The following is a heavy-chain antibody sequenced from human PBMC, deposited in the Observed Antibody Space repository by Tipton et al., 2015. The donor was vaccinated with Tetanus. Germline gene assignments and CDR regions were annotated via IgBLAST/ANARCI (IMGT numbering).Heavy chain of an antibody. D-gene: IGHD6-13*01. CDR1: GGSISRYY. Sequence: TLSLTCTVSGGSISRYYWSWIRQPPGKGLEWIGYIYYSGSTNYNPSLKSRVTISVDTSKNQFSLKLSSVTAADTAVYYCAGGGIAAAGTRYYYYGMDVWGQGTTVTVSS. V-gene: IGHV4-59*01. CDR3: AGGGIAAAGTRYYYYGMDV. CDR2: IYYSGST. J-gene: IGHJ6*02.